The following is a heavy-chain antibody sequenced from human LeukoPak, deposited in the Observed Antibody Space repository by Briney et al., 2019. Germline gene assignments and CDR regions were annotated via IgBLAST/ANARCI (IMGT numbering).Heavy chain of an antibody. CDR3: TRDGGSFCDFDY. Sequence: GGSLRLSCVASGFSFRNYAIHWVRQAPGKGLEYVSVINTDGRITYYADSVKGRFTISRDNSKSTVYLQMGGLRGEDMAVYYCTRDGGSFCDFDYWGQGALVTVSS. CDR1: GFSFRNYA. CDR2: INTDGRIT. J-gene: IGHJ4*02. V-gene: IGHV3-64*02. D-gene: IGHD3-10*01.